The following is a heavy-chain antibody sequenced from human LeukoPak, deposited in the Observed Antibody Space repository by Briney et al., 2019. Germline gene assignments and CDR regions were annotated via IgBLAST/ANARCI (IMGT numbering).Heavy chain of an antibody. V-gene: IGHV3-7*03. Sequence: GGSLRLSCAASGFPFNAYWMTWVRRAPGKGLEWVANIRQDGDTKYYVDSVKGRFTISRDNAMNSLYLQMNSLRAEDTAIYYCARSLPYGTTWYGRSDFWGQGTLVTVSS. J-gene: IGHJ4*02. CDR3: ARSLPYGTTWYGRSDF. CDR1: GFPFNAYW. CDR2: IRQDGDTK. D-gene: IGHD6-13*01.